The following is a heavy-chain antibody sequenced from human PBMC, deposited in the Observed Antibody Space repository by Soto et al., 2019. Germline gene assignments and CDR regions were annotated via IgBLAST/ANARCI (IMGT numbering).Heavy chain of an antibody. D-gene: IGHD3-10*01. CDR2: IYYSGST. Sequence: QVQLQESGPGLVKPSQTLSLTCTVSGGSISSGDYYWSWIRQPPGKGLEWIGYIYYSGSTYYNQSLKSRVTISVDPAKNQFPLKLSSVTAADTAVYYCARERVVRGVIIPDYWGQGTLVTVSS. CDR3: ARERVVRGVIIPDY. V-gene: IGHV4-30-4*01. J-gene: IGHJ4*02. CDR1: GGSISSGDYY.